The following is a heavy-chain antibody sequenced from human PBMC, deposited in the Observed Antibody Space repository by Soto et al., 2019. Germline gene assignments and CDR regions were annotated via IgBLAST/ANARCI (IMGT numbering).Heavy chain of an antibody. CDR2: IYWDDDK. D-gene: IGHD1-26*01. J-gene: IGHJ4*02. CDR3: TNDYSTGSYWVY. V-gene: IGHV2-5*02. Sequence: QITLKESGPTLVKPTQTLTLTCTFSGFSLSNSGVGIGWIRQPPGKALEWLALIYWDDDKRYSPSLKSRLTITKDTSKNQVVLTMTNVDPLDTATYYCTNDYSTGSYWVYWGQGILVTVSS. CDR1: GFSLSNSGVG.